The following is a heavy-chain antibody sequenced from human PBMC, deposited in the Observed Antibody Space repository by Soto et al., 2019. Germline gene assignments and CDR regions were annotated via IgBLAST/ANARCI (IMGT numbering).Heavy chain of an antibody. CDR2: VIPVLGTT. Sequence: QVQLVQSGTEVRTPGSSAKVSCKASGDSLENLAISWVRQAPGQGFEWMGGVIPVLGTTDYAQNLQDRLTITADESTTTVFMELSSLKSEDTAVYFCARDGRTLRYLEWPAAFDSWGQGTLVTVSS. D-gene: IGHD3-3*01. V-gene: IGHV1-69*01. J-gene: IGHJ5*01. CDR1: GDSLENLA. CDR3: ARDGRTLRYLEWPAAFDS.